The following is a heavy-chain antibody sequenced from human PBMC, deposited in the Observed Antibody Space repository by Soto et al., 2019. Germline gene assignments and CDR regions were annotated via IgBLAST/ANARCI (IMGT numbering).Heavy chain of an antibody. V-gene: IGHV1-18*01. CDR1: GYTFTSYG. CDR2: ISAYSGNT. Sequence: VTSGAEVKKPGASVKVSCKASGYTFTSYGISWVRQAPGQGLEWMGWISAYSGNTNYAQKLQGRVPMTTNTSTTTAYMELRSLRSDDTAVYYCARSRGYCSGGSCYFDYWGQGTLVTVSS. CDR3: ARSRGYCSGGSCYFDY. D-gene: IGHD2-15*01. J-gene: IGHJ4*02.